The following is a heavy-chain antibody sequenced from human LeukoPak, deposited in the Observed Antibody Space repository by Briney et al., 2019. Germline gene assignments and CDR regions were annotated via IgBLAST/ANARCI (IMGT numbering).Heavy chain of an antibody. CDR3: AREKYYYDSSGYYGY. Sequence: GGSLRLSCAASGFTFSSYETNWVRQAPGKGLEWVSYISSSGSTIYYADSVKGRFTISRDNAKNSLYLQMNSLRAEDTAVYYCAREKYYYDSSGYYGYWGQGTLVTVSS. V-gene: IGHV3-48*03. CDR2: ISSSGSTI. CDR1: GFTFSSYE. D-gene: IGHD3-22*01. J-gene: IGHJ4*02.